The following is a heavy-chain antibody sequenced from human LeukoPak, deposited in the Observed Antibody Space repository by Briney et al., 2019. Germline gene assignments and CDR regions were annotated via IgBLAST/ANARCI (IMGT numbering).Heavy chain of an antibody. CDR1: GLAFGVYA. Sequence: GGSLRLSCTVPGLAFGVYAMSCGCEAPGKGLEWVGFIRSKTHGATTEYAASVKCRFTISRDDSKNIAYLQMNGLKAEDTAVYYCSRDRVVASTSYYYYYGMDVWGQGTTVTVSS. J-gene: IGHJ6*02. CDR3: SRDRVVASTSYYYYYGMDV. CDR2: IRSKTHGATT. D-gene: IGHD2-15*01. V-gene: IGHV3-49*04.